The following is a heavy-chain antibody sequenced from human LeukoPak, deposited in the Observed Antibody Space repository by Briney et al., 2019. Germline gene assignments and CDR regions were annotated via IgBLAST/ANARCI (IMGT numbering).Heavy chain of an antibody. V-gene: IGHV3-30*04. CDR1: GFTFSSYA. CDR2: ISYDGSNK. CDR3: ARDGIVGYYDILTGYYNVGYFDY. D-gene: IGHD3-9*01. Sequence: GGSLRLSCAASGFTFSSYAMHWVRQAPGKGLEWVAVISYDGSNKYYADSVKGRFTISRDNSKNTLYLQMNSLRAEDTAVYYCARDGIVGYYDILTGYYNVGYFDYWGQGTLVTVSS. J-gene: IGHJ4*02.